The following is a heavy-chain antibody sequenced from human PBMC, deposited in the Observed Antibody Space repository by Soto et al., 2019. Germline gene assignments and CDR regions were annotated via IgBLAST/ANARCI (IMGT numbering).Heavy chain of an antibody. CDR3: ARERADGSIDY. J-gene: IGHJ4*02. CDR2: INSGSTHI. Sequence: GGSLRLSCAASGLTFREYSMNWVRQAPGKGLEWVSSINSGSTHIFASDSMKGRFTISRDNAKKSLYLQMDSLRVDDTAVYYCARERADGSIDYWGQGTLVTVSS. V-gene: IGHV3-21*01. CDR1: GLTFREYS.